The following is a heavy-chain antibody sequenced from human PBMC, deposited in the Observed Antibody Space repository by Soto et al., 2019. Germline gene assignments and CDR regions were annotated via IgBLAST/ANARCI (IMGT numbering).Heavy chain of an antibody. CDR2: ISSSGSTI. V-gene: IGHV3-11*01. CDR3: AREITRSVDTAMSHQGY. J-gene: IGHJ4*02. D-gene: IGHD5-18*01. Sequence: QVQLVESGGGLVKPGGSLRLSCAASGFTFSDYYMSWIRQAPGKGLEWVSYISSSGSTIYYADSVKGRFTISRDNAKNTLYLQMNSLIAEDTAVYYCAREITRSVDTAMSHQGYWGQGTLVTVSS. CDR1: GFTFSDYY.